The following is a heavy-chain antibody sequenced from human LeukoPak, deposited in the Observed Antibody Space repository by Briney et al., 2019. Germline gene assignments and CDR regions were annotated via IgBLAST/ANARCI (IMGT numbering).Heavy chain of an antibody. V-gene: IGHV1-2*02. CDR1: GYTFTGYY. J-gene: IGHJ5*02. D-gene: IGHD2-2*01. Sequence: ASVKVSCKASGYTFTGYYMHWVRQAPGQGLEWMGWINPNSGGTKYAQKFQGRVTMTRDTSINTAYMELRSLRSDDTAVYYCARAGGPKYCSSTSCYLLPPNWFDPWSQGTLVTVSS. CDR3: ARAGGPKYCSSTSCYLLPPNWFDP. CDR2: INPNSGGT.